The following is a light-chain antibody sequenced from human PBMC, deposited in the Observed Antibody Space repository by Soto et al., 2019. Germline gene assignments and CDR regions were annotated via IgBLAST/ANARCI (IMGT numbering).Light chain of an antibody. CDR2: RNT. V-gene: IGLV1-44*01. CDR3: AAWDDTLNGPV. J-gene: IGLJ3*02. Sequence: QSVLTQPPSASGTPGQRVTISCSGSSSNIGSNSVSWYQQRPGAAPKLLIHRNTHRPSGVPDRFSGSKSGTSASLAITGLQSEDEADYYCAAWDDTLNGPVFGGGTKLTVL. CDR1: SSNIGSNS.